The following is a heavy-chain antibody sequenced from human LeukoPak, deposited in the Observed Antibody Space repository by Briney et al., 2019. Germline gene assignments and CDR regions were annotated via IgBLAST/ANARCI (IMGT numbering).Heavy chain of an antibody. J-gene: IGHJ4*02. D-gene: IGHD5-18*01. V-gene: IGHV3-74*01. CDR3: ASGYTYVRLGDH. CDR1: GLSFSNYW. Sequence: GGSLRLSCAVSGLSFSNYWMHWVRQAPGKGLVWVARTNLHGSTVDYAHSVRGRFTISRDNAKNTLFLQMNSLRADDTAVYYCASGYTYVRLGDHWGQGTLVTVSS. CDR2: TNLHGSTV.